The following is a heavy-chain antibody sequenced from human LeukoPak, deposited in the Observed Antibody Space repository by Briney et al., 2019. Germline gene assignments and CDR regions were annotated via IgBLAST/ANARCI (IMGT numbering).Heavy chain of an antibody. CDR1: GFSFSSYW. CDR2: IKPDGSET. V-gene: IGHV3-7*01. D-gene: IGHD3-9*01. J-gene: IGHJ4*02. CDR3: ATHYDWAFDH. Sequence: GGSLRLSCAASGFSFSSYWMTWVRQAPGKGLEWVANIKPDGSETYYVDSVKGRFTISRDNAKSALYLQMNSLSAEDSAVFYCATHYDWAFDHWGQGALVIVSS.